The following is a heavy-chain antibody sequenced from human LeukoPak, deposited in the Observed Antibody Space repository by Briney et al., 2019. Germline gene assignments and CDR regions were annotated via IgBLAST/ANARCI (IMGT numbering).Heavy chain of an antibody. CDR1: GGSISNNW. V-gene: IGHV4-4*02. CDR3: AGVRLGNSGFSEYFEH. Sequence: SGTLSLTCAVTGGSISNNWWTWVRQPPGKGLEWIGEISQSARTNYNPSLKSRVAMSIDKSRNQFSLRMSSVTAADTAVYYCAGVRLGNSGFSEYFEHWDQGTLVTVSS. CDR2: ISQSART. J-gene: IGHJ1*01. D-gene: IGHD3-16*01.